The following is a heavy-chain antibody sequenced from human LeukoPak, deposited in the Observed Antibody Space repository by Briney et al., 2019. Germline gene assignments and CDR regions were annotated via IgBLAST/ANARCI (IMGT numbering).Heavy chain of an antibody. D-gene: IGHD3-10*01. V-gene: IGHV3-21*01. CDR2: ISGSSTYI. J-gene: IGHJ4*02. CDR3: ARVGGGSSNYGSGSFLY. CDR1: GFTFSDHN. Sequence: GGSLRLSCAASGFTFSDHNMAWVRQAPGKGLEWVSSISGSSTYINYADSVKGRFTISRDTAKNSLHLQMNSLRAEDTALYFCARVGGGSSNYGSGSFLYWGQGTLVTVSS.